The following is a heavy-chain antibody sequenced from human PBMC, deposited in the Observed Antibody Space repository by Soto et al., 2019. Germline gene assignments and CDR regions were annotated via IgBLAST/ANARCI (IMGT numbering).Heavy chain of an antibody. J-gene: IGHJ6*02. D-gene: IGHD2-21*01. CDR2: INPGGGSA. CDR3: ARDTSCLSLNGLDG. CDR1: GSAITRYY. Sequence: QVDLVQSGAEVKKPGASVTISCKASGSAITRYYIHWGRQAPGRGLEWMGIINPGGGSASYAQKFQDRVTIAKDTSTVTVYIDLRSLRTEDTAVYYRARDTSCLSLNGLDGWGQGNTVNVSS. V-gene: IGHV1-46*01.